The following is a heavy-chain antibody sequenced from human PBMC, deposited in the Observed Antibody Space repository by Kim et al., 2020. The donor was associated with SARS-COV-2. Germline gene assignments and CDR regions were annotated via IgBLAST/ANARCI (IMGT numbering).Heavy chain of an antibody. J-gene: IGHJ6*02. Sequence: SETLSLTCAVYGGSFSGYYWRWIRQPPGKGLEWIGEINHSGSTNYNPSLKSRVTISVDTSKNQFSPKLSSVTAADTAVYYCARGLFYYGDYVGGMDVWGQGTTVTVSS. CDR3: ARGLFYYGDYVGGMDV. D-gene: IGHD4-17*01. CDR2: INHSGST. V-gene: IGHV4-34*01. CDR1: GGSFSGYY.